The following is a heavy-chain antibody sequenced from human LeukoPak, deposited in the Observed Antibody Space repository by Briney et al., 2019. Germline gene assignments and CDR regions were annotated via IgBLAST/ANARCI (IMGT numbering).Heavy chain of an antibody. CDR1: GFTFSSYG. V-gene: IGHV3-30*03. J-gene: IGHJ3*02. D-gene: IGHD6-19*01. CDR2: ISHDGSDK. CDR3: ARDRIAVAGSAFDI. Sequence: PGRSLRLSCAASGFTFSSYGVHWVRQAPGKGLEWVAAISHDGSDKYYADSVKGRFTISRDNSKNTLYLQMNSLRAEDTAVYYCARDRIAVAGSAFDIWGQGTMVTVSS.